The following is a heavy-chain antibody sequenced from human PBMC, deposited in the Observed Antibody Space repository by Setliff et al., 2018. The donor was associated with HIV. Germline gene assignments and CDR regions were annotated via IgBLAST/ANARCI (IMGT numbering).Heavy chain of an antibody. Sequence: ASETLSLTCSVSGDSISSSSYYWGWIRQPPGKGLEWIGSIYYSGSTYYNPPLKSRVTISADTSNNQFSLKLNSLTAADTAIYYCARDSRMIMEGTDYWGQGILVTVSS. CDR1: GDSISSSSYY. CDR2: IYYSGST. CDR3: ARDSRMIMEGTDY. D-gene: IGHD3-16*01. V-gene: IGHV4-39*01. J-gene: IGHJ4*02.